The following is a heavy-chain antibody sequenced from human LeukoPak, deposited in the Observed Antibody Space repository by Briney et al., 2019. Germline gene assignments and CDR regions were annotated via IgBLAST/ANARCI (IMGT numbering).Heavy chain of an antibody. CDR1: GGSISSSSYY. CDR2: IYYSGST. V-gene: IGHV4-39*01. Sequence: SETLSLTCTVSGGSISSSSYYWGWIRQPPGKGLEWIGSIYYSGSTYYNPSLKSRVTISVDTSKNQFSLKLSSVTAADTAVYYCARPLPDGSSYGNDWYFDLWGRGTLVTVSS. CDR3: ARPLPDGSSYGNDWYFDL. J-gene: IGHJ2*01. D-gene: IGHD6-13*01.